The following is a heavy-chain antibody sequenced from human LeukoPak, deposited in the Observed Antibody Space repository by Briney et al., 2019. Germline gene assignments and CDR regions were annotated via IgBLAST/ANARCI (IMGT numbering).Heavy chain of an antibody. CDR3: ASGLGYCSSTSCYGYNSGAFDI. D-gene: IGHD2-2*01. J-gene: IGHJ3*02. V-gene: IGHV3-33*01. Sequence: GGSLRLSCAASTFTFSNFGMHWVRQAPGKGLEWVAVIWYDGSNIYYADSVKGRFTVSRDNSKNTLYLQMNSLRAEDTAVYYCASGLGYCSSTSCYGYNSGAFDIWGQGTMVTVSS. CDR1: TFTFSNFG. CDR2: IWYDGSNI.